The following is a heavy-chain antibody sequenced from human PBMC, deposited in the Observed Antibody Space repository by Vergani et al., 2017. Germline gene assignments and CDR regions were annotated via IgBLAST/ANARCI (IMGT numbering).Heavy chain of an antibody. CDR2: VSGRSAIP. CDR3: TKGSRGYTGYFFDY. J-gene: IGHJ4*02. D-gene: IGHD5-12*01. V-gene: IGHV3-23*01. CDR1: GFSFPGYA. Sequence: EVQLLESGGGLVQPGGSLRLSCEASGFSFPGYAMSWVRQAPGKGLEWVSSVSGRSAIPYYADSVKGRFIISRDNSKNTLHLQMNSLRADDTAVYYCTKGSRGYTGYFFDYWGQGTLATVSS.